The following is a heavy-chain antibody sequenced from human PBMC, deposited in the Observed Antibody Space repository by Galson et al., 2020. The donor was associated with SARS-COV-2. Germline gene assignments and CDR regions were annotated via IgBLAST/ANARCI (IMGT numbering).Heavy chain of an antibody. CDR2: INAGTGNT. D-gene: IGHD3-22*01. CDR3: ARQWGATYYYDSSGYFDAFDI. Sequence: ASVKVSCKASGYTFTSYAMHWVRQAPGQRLEWMGWINAGTGNTKYSQKFQGRVTITRDTSASTAYMELSSLRSEDTAVYYCARQWGATYYYDSSGYFDAFDIWGQGTMVTVSS. V-gene: IGHV1-3*01. J-gene: IGHJ3*02. CDR1: GYTFTSYA.